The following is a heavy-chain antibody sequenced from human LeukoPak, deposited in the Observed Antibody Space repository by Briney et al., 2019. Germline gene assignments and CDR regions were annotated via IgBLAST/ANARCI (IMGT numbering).Heavy chain of an antibody. CDR2: MNPNSGNT. J-gene: IGHJ6*02. Sequence: ASVKVSCKASGYTFTIYDINWVRQATGQGLEWMGWMNPNSGNTGYAQKFQSRGTMTRNTSISTAYIEPSSLRSEDTAVYYCARGQRYCRSTSCEGYYYYYGMDVWGQATTVTVSS. V-gene: IGHV1-8*01. D-gene: IGHD2-2*01. CDR1: GYTFTIYD. CDR3: ARGQRYCRSTSCEGYYYYYGMDV.